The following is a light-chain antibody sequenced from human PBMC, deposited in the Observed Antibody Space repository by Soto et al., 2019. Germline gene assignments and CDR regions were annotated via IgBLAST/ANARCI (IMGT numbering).Light chain of an antibody. V-gene: IGLV1-44*01. CDR2: SNN. CDR1: SSNIGSNT. Sequence: QSVLTQPPSASGTPGQRVTISCSGSSSNIGSNTVNWYQQLPGTAPKLLIYSNNQRPSGVPDRFSGSKSGTSASLAISGLQSEDEGDYYCAAWDDSMNYVFGTGTKVTVL. J-gene: IGLJ1*01. CDR3: AAWDDSMNYV.